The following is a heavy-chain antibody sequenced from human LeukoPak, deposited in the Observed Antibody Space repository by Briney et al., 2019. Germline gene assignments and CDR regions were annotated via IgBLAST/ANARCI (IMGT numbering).Heavy chain of an antibody. J-gene: IGHJ4*02. CDR1: GYSFTRYY. V-gene: IGHV1-46*01. CDR2: IDPNTGTT. D-gene: IGHD2/OR15-2a*01. CDR3: ARELPVSCYFDY. Sequence: ASVKVSCKASGYSFTRYYIHWVRQAPGQARDYMGMIDPNTGTTWYSQKFQGTVTMTRDTSTSTVSMELSSLRSDDKAIYYCARELPVSCYFDYWGQGTLVSVSS.